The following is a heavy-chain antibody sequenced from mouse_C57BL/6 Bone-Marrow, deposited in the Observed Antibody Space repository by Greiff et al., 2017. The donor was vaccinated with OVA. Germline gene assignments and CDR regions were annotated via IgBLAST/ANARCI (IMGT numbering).Heavy chain of an antibody. D-gene: IGHD4-1*01. Sequence: EVKLMESGEGLVKPGGSLKLSCAASGFTFSSYAMSWVRQTPEKRLEWVAYISSGGDYIYYADTVKGRFTISRDNARNTLYLQMSSLKSEDTAMYYCTRRRTGFYFDYWGQGTTLTVSS. J-gene: IGHJ2*01. CDR3: TRRRTGFYFDY. V-gene: IGHV5-9-1*02. CDR1: GFTFSSYA. CDR2: ISSGGDYI.